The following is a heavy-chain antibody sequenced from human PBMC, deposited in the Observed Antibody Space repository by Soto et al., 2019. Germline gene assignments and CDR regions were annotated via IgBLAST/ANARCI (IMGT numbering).Heavy chain of an antibody. V-gene: IGHV1-18*01. CDR1: GYTFTSYG. CDR3: AREATSGYDLYYFDY. CDR2: ISAYNGNT. D-gene: IGHD5-12*01. J-gene: IGHJ4*02. Sequence: VKVSCKASGYTFTSYGISWVRQAPGQGLEWMGWISAYNGNTNYAQKLQGRVTMTTDTSTSTAYMELRSLRSDDTAVYYCAREATSGYDLYYFDYWGQGTLVTVSS.